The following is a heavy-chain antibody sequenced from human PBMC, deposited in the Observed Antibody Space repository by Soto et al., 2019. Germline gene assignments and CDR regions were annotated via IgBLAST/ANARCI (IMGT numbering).Heavy chain of an antibody. Sequence: QVQLQESGPGLVKPSGTLSLTCAVSGDSISSHNWWTWVRQPPGRGLEWIGEIYHGGSTSYNPSLKSRVIISVDQSKNLFSLKLNSVTAADTAVYFCAKYSGHDLVALDYWGQGTLVTVSS. CDR1: GDSISSHNW. CDR2: IYHGGST. CDR3: AKYSGHDLVALDY. V-gene: IGHV4-4*02. D-gene: IGHD5-12*01. J-gene: IGHJ4*02.